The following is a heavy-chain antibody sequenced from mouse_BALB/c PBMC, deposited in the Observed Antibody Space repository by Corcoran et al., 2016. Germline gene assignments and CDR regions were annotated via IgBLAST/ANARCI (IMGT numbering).Heavy chain of an antibody. CDR3: ARNYGSSYDWYFDV. V-gene: IGHV1-9*01. D-gene: IGHD1-1*01. CDR2: IIPGSGST. J-gene: IGHJ1*01. Sequence: QVQLQQSGAELMKPGASVKISCKATGYTFSSYGIEWVKQRPGHGLEWIGEIIPGSGSTNYNEKFKGKATFTADTSSNTAYMQLSSLTSEDSAVYYCARNYGSSYDWYFDVWGAGTTVTVSS. CDR1: GYTFSSYG.